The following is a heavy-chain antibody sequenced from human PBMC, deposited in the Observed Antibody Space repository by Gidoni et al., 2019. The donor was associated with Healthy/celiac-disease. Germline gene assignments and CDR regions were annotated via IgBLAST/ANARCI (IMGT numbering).Heavy chain of an antibody. V-gene: IGHV3-30*03. CDR2: ISYDGSNK. J-gene: IGHJ4*02. CDR1: GFTFSSYG. CDR3: ARTSPSSY. Sequence: QVQLVESGGGVVQPGRSLRLPCAASGFTFSSYGMHWVRQAPGKGLAWVAVISYDGSNKDYADSVKGRFTISRDNSKNTLYLQMNSLRAEDTAVYYCARTSPSSYWGQGTLVTVSS.